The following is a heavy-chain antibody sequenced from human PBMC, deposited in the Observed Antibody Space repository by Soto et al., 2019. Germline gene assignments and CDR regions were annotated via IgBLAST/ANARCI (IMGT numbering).Heavy chain of an antibody. J-gene: IGHJ6*02. V-gene: IGHV1-69*01. D-gene: IGHD4-4*01. CDR3: ARDSNYVYDYYYYYGMDV. CDR2: IIPIFGTA. CDR1: GGTFSSYA. Sequence: QVPLVQSGAEVKKPGSSVKVSCKASGGTFSSYAISWVRQAPGQGLEWMGGIIPIFGTANYAQKFQGRVTITADESTSTAYMELSSLRSEDTAVYYCARDSNYVYDYYYYYGMDVWGQGTTVTVSS.